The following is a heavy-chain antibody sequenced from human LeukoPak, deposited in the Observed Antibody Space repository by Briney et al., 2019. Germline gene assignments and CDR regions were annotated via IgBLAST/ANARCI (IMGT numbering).Heavy chain of an antibody. J-gene: IGHJ3*02. CDR2: INGGGDIM. Sequence: PGGSLRLSCAASGFSLRDYDLIWVRQAPGKGLDWVAIINGGGDIMMYEDSVKGRFTISRDNSKNTFYLQMNSLRVEDTAVYYCAMRDRGYGLDIWGQGTMVTVSS. D-gene: IGHD3-10*01. CDR1: GFSLRDYD. CDR3: AMRDRGYGLDI. V-gene: IGHV3-23*01.